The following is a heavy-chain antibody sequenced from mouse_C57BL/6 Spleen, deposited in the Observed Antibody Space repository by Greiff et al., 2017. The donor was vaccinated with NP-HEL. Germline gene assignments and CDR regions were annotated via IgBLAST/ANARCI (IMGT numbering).Heavy chain of an antibody. CDR3: TFYDGYYPFAY. V-gene: IGHV1-15*01. D-gene: IGHD2-3*01. J-gene: IGHJ3*01. CDR1: GYTFTDYE. Sequence: QVQLQQSGAELVRPGASVTLSCKASGYTFTDYEMHWVKQTPVHGLEWIGAIDPETGGTAYNQKFKGKAILTADKSSSTAYMELRSLTSEDSAVYYCTFYDGYYPFAYWGQGTLVTVSA. CDR2: IDPETGGT.